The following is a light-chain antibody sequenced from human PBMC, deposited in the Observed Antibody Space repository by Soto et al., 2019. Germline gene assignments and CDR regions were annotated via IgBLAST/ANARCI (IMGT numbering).Light chain of an antibody. CDR1: RGIRND. V-gene: IGKV1-17*01. CDR2: AAS. J-gene: IGKJ1*01. CDR3: QQYGSSHPVT. Sequence: IQMTQSPSSLSASVGDRFTTTCRASRGIRNDLVWYQQKPGKAPKLLIYAASSLQSGVPSRFSGSGSGTDFTLTISRLEPEDFAVYYCQQYGSSHPVTFGQGTKVDIK.